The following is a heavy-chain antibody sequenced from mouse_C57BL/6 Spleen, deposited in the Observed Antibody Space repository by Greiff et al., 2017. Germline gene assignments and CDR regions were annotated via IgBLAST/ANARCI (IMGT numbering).Heavy chain of an antibody. CDR2: IYPGDGDT. CDR1: GYAFSSSW. CDR3: ARSLTTVVALDY. J-gene: IGHJ2*01. V-gene: IGHV1-82*01. D-gene: IGHD1-1*01. Sequence: QVQLQQSGPELVKPGASVKISCKASGYAFSSSWLNWVKQRPGKGLEWIGRIYPGDGDTNYNGKIKGKAALTADKSSSPAYMQLSSLTSEDSAVYFCARSLTTVVALDYWGQGTTLTVSS.